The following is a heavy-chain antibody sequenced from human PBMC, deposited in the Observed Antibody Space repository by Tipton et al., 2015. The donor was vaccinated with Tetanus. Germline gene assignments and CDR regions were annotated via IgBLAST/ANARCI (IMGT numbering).Heavy chain of an antibody. Sequence: QVQLVQSGAEVKKPGASVKVSCKASGYTFTSYGISWVRQAPGQGLEWMGWISAYNGNTNYAQKLQGRVTMTTDTSTSTAYMERRGLRSDDTAVYYCASLQATGLWFGESSLDYWGQGTLVTVSS. CDR3: ASLQATGLWFGESSLDY. D-gene: IGHD3-10*01. CDR2: ISAYNGNT. V-gene: IGHV1-18*04. J-gene: IGHJ4*02. CDR1: GYTFTSYG.